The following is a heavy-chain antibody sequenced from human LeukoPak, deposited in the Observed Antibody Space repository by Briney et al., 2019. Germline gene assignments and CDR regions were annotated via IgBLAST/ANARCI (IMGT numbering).Heavy chain of an antibody. J-gene: IGHJ5*02. D-gene: IGHD3-10*01. CDR3: AREENAMVRGVIQNWFDP. V-gene: IGHV6-1*01. CDR1: GDSVSSNSAA. Sequence: SQTLSLTCAISGDSVSSNSAAWNWVRQSPSRGLEWLGRTYYRSKWYNDYAVSVKSRITINPDTSKNQFSLQLNPVTPEDTAVYYCAREENAMVRGVIQNWFDPWGQGTLVTVSS. CDR2: TYYRSKWYN.